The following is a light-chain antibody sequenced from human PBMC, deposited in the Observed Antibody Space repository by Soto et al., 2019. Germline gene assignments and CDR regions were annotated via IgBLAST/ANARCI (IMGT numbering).Light chain of an antibody. CDR1: QSVSYY. Sequence: EIVLTQSPGTLSLSPGERATLSCRASQSVSYYLAWYQQKPGQAPRLLIYDASSRATGVPDRFSGSGSGTDFTLTISRLEPEDFAVYYCQQYGSSPYTFGQGTKLEIK. J-gene: IGKJ2*01. V-gene: IGKV3-20*01. CDR3: QQYGSSPYT. CDR2: DAS.